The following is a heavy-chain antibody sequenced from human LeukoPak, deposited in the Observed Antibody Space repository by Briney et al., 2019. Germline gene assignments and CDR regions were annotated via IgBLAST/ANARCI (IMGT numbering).Heavy chain of an antibody. D-gene: IGHD6-13*01. CDR1: GFTFSSYS. CDR2: ISSSSSYI. V-gene: IGHV3-21*01. Sequence: GGSLRLSCAASGFTFSSYSMNWVRQAPGKVLEWVSSISSSSSYIYYADSVKGRFTISRDNAKNSLYLQMNSLRAEDTAVYYCARDRKGIAAAGIDYWGQGTLVTVSS. J-gene: IGHJ4*02. CDR3: ARDRKGIAAAGIDY.